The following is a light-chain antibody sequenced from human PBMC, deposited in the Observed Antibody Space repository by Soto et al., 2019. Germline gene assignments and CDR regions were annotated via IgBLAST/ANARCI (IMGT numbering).Light chain of an antibody. CDR3: RSYTSSSIYV. V-gene: IGLV2-14*01. J-gene: IGLJ1*01. CDR1: SSDVGGYNY. CDR2: DVS. Sequence: QSVLTQPASVSGSPGQSITIACTGTSSDVGGYNYVSWYQQYPGKAPRLVISDVSNRPSGVSNRFSGSKSGNSASLTISGLQAEDEADYYCRSYTSSSIYVFGTGTKVNVL.